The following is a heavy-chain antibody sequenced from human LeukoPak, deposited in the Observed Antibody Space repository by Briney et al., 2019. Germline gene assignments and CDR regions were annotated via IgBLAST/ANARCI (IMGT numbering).Heavy chain of an antibody. Sequence: GGSLRLSCAASGFTFSSYWMSWVRQAPGKGLEWVSSISSSSSYIYYADSVKGRFTISRDNAKNSLFLQMNSLRAEDTAVYYCARVPPDYYDSSEEAFDIWGQGTLVTVSS. D-gene: IGHD3-22*01. J-gene: IGHJ3*02. CDR3: ARVPPDYYDSSEEAFDI. CDR1: GFTFSSYW. V-gene: IGHV3-21*01. CDR2: ISSSSSYI.